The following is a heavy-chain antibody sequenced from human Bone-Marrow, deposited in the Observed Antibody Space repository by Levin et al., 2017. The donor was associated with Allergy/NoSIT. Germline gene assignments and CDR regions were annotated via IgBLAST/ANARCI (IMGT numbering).Heavy chain of an antibody. CDR1: DFSLSTSGVG. V-gene: IGHV2-5*02. Sequence: SGPTLVKPTQTLTLTCTFSDFSLSTSGVGVGWVRRPPGKALEWLAVIYWDDDKDYSPSLKSRRTITKDTSRKQVVLTMTDMDPGDTGTYYCVHTPLIVTVIKDELYFDYWGQGTLVTVSS. CDR3: VHTPLIVTVIKDELYFDY. D-gene: IGHD3-22*01. J-gene: IGHJ4*02. CDR2: IYWDDDK.